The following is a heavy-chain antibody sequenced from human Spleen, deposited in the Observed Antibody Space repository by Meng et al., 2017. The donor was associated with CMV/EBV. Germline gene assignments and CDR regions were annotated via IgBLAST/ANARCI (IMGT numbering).Heavy chain of an antibody. Sequence: ARLAELGGGLVQPGGSLRLSCDVVGLSFSSYAMGWVRQAPGKGLEWVSTISGSGGSTYYADSVKGRFTISRDNSKNTLYLQMNSLRAEDTAVYFCAKSYSGSYYSLFDYWGQGTLVTVSS. D-gene: IGHD1-26*01. CDR1: GLSFSSYA. CDR2: ISGSGGST. J-gene: IGHJ4*02. V-gene: IGHV3-23*04. CDR3: AKSYSGSYYSLFDY.